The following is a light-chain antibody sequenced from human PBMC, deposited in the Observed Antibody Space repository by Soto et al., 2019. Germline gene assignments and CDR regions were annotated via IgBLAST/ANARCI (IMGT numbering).Light chain of an antibody. CDR1: QSISSS. Sequence: IVLTQSPTTLSLWPGETAVLSCRASQSISSSLSWYQQRPGQAPRLLIYEASNRAAGIPARFSGSGSGTVFTLTISSLEPEDFALYYCQQHSSWITFGQGTRLEIK. J-gene: IGKJ5*01. CDR3: QQHSSWIT. CDR2: EAS. V-gene: IGKV3-11*01.